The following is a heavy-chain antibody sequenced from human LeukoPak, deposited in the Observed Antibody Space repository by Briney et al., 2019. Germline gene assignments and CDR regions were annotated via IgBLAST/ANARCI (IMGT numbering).Heavy chain of an antibody. J-gene: IGHJ5*02. CDR2: INPNSGGT. D-gene: IGHD6-6*01. CDR3: ARERTAARNWFDP. CDR1: VYTFTGYY. V-gene: IGHV1-2*02. Sequence: ASVKVSCKASVYTFTGYYMHWVRQAPGQGLEWMGWINPNSGGTNYAQKFQGRVTMTRETSISTAYMELSRLRSDDTDVYYCARERTAARNWFDPWGQGTLVTVSS.